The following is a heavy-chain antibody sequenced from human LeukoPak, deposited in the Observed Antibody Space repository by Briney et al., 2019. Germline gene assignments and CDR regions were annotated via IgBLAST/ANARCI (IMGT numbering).Heavy chain of an antibody. V-gene: IGHV3-7*04. D-gene: IGHD6-19*01. CDR2: INQDGSEK. Sequence: GGSLRLSCAASGFTFSHYWMSWVRQAPGKGLEWVANINQDGSEKYYVDSLKGRFTISRDNAEHSLYLQMNNLRAEDTAVYYRARGDKFSGDYWGRGTLVTVSS. CDR3: ARGDKFSGDY. CDR1: GFTFSHYW. J-gene: IGHJ4*02.